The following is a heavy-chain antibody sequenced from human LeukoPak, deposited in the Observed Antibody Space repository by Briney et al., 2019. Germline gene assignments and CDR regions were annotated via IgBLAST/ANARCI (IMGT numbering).Heavy chain of an antibody. V-gene: IGHV1-24*01. J-gene: IGHJ4*02. CDR1: GYTFTGYY. Sequence: ASVKVSCKASGYTFTGYYMHWVRQAPGKGLEWMGGFDPEDGETIYAQKFQGRVTMTEDTSTDTAYMELSSLRSEDTAVYYCATFGDDGSYFDYWGQGTLVTVSS. D-gene: IGHD2-21*02. CDR3: ATFGDDGSYFDY. CDR2: FDPEDGET.